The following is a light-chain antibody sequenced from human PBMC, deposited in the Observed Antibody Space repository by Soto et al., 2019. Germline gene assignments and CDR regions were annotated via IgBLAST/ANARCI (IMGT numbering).Light chain of an antibody. CDR1: QNIAFY. CDR3: QQSYSSPYT. CDR2: AAS. J-gene: IGKJ2*01. V-gene: IGKV1-39*01. Sequence: DIQMTQSPSSLSASVGDRVTITCRASQNIAFYLNWYQQKPGKAPKLLIYAASNLQSGVPSRFSGSESGTDFTLTISSLQPEDFATYYCQQSYSSPYTFGQGTKVDIK.